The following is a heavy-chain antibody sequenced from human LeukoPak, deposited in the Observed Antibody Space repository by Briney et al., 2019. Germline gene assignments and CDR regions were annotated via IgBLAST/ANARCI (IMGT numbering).Heavy chain of an antibody. CDR1: GGSNSSYY. V-gene: IGHV4-59*01. J-gene: IGHJ3*02. D-gene: IGHD3-22*01. CDR2: IYYSGST. CDR3: AREAYYYDSSGYYYGFNVFDI. Sequence: SETLSPTCTVSGGSNSSYYWSWIRQPPGKGLEWIGYIYYSGSTNYNPSLKSRVTISVDTSKNQFSLKLSSVTAADTAVYYCAREAYYYDSSGYYYGFNVFDIWGQGTMVTVSS.